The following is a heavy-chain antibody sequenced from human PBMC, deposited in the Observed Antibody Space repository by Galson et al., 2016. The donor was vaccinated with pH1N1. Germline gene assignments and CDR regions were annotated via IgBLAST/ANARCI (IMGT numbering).Heavy chain of an antibody. CDR2: VSTSNGNA. J-gene: IGHJ3*01. D-gene: IGHD3-10*01. CDR3: AREGNLGGTTLRFNGWNDAFNL. V-gene: IGHV1-18*01. CDR1: GYTFTSYG. Sequence: SVKVSCKASGYTFTSYGISWVRQAPGQGLEFMGWVSTSNGNAHFAQKFQGRVTLTTDTSTSTAYMELRSLRSDDTAVYFCAREGNLGGTTLRFNGWNDAFNLWGRGTMVTVSS.